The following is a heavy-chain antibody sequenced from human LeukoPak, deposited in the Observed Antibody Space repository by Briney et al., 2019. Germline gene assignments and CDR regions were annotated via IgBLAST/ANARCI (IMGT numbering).Heavy chain of an antibody. D-gene: IGHD7-27*01. CDR3: ARFRNWGFAFGDY. Sequence: GASVKVSCKASGYTFTSYGISWVRQAPGQGLEWMGWISAYNGNTNYAQKLQGRVTMTTDTSTSTAYIELRSLRSDDTAVYYCARFRNWGFAFGDYWGQGTLVTVSS. CDR2: ISAYNGNT. V-gene: IGHV1-18*01. J-gene: IGHJ4*02. CDR1: GYTFTSYG.